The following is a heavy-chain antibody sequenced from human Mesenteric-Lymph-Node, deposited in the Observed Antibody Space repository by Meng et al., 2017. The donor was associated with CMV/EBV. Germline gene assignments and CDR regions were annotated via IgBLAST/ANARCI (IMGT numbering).Heavy chain of an antibody. D-gene: IGHD2-2*01. J-gene: IGHJ4*02. CDR2: IYYSGST. CDR3: ARVGYCGSTSCSSYYFDY. CDR1: GSISSGDYY. V-gene: IGHV4-30-4*08. Sequence: GSISSGDYYWSWIRQPPGKGLEWIGYIYYSGSTYYNPSLKSRVTISVDTSKNQFSLKLSSVTAADTAVYYCARVGYCGSTSCSSYYFDYWGQGTLVTV.